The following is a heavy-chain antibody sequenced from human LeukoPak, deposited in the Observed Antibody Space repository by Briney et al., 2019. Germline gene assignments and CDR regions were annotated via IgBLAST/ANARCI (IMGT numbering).Heavy chain of an antibody. V-gene: IGHV4-34*01. CDR2: INHSGRT. CDR1: GGSFSAHY. CDR3: ARQNYGAAPLRY. J-gene: IGHJ4*02. Sequence: PSETLSLTCAIYGGSFSAHYWSWIRQPPGKGLEWIGEINHSGRTNYNPSLKSRVTISVDTSKNQFSLKLSSVTAADTAVYYCARQNYGAAPLRYWGQGTLVTVSS. D-gene: IGHD4/OR15-4a*01.